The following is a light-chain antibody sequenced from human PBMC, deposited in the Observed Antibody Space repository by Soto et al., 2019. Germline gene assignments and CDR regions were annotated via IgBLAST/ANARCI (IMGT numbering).Light chain of an antibody. V-gene: IGLV1-51*02. CDR3: GTWDNSLSAL. CDR1: SSNIGNNY. CDR2: ENN. Sequence: QSVLTQPPSVSAAPGQKVTISCSGSSSNIGNNYVSWYQQLPGTAPKLLIYENNKRPSGIPDRFSGSKSGTSATLGITGLQTGDEADYYCGTWDNSLSALFGGGTQLTVL. J-gene: IGLJ7*01.